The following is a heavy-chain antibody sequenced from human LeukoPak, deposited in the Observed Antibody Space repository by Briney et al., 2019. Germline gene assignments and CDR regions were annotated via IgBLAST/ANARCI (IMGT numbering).Heavy chain of an antibody. CDR3: AKSSNPSYDSSGYYYGLDY. J-gene: IGHJ4*02. CDR2: ISGSGGST. V-gene: IGHV3-23*01. D-gene: IGHD3-22*01. Sequence: TGGSLRLSCAASGFTFSSYGMSWVRQAPGKGLEWVSAISGSGGSTYYADSVKGRFTISRDNSKNTLYLQMNSLRAEDTAVYYCAKSSNPSYDSSGYYYGLDYWGRGTLVTVSS. CDR1: GFTFSSYG.